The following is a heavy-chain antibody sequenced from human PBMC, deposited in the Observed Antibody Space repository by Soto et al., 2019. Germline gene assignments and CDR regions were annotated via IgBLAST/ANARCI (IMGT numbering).Heavy chain of an antibody. V-gene: IGHV3-74*01. CDR3: TRDIGGKGAY. CDR2: IDEYGNTI. D-gene: IGHD3-10*01. Sequence: GSLRLSCATSGFTFSSYWMHWVRQVPGKGLLWVSRIDEYGNTINYADSVRGRFTISRDNARNTLYLEMNSLRAEDTALYYCTRDIGGKGAYWGPGTLVTVSS. CDR1: GFTFSSYW. J-gene: IGHJ4*02.